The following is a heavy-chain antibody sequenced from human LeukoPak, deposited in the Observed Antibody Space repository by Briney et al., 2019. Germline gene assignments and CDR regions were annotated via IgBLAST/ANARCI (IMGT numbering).Heavy chain of an antibody. CDR1: GFTFSSYA. CDR2: ISGSGSST. D-gene: IGHD6-13*01. J-gene: IGHJ3*02. CDR3: AKVTQQLVRFDAFDI. V-gene: IGHV3-23*01. Sequence: GGSLRLSCAASGFTFSSYAMSWVRQAPGKGLEWVSAISGSGSSTYYADSVKGRFTISRDNSKNTLYLQMNSLRAEDTAVYYCAKVTQQLVRFDAFDIWGQGTMVTVSS.